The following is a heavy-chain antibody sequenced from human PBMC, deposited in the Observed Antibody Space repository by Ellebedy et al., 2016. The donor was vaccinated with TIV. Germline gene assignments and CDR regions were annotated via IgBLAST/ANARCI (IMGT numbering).Heavy chain of an antibody. Sequence: PGGSLRLSCAASGFTFSSYSMNWVRQAPGKGLEWVSSISSSSSYIYYADSVQGRFTISRDKAKNSLYLQMNSLRAEDTAVYYCAIHYSSSWYRLFDYWGQGTLVTVSS. CDR3: AIHYSSSWYRLFDY. J-gene: IGHJ4*02. D-gene: IGHD6-13*01. CDR2: ISSSSSYI. V-gene: IGHV3-21*01. CDR1: GFTFSSYS.